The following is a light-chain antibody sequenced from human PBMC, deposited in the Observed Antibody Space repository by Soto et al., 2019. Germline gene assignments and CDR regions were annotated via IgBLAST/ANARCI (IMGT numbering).Light chain of an antibody. V-gene: IGKV1-5*01. Sequence: DIQMTQSPSTLSASVGDRVTITCRASQNVNTWLAWYQQKPGKVPKLLIYDASSLEDGVPSRFSGSGSGTEFTLTISSLQPDDFATYYCQHYNSYPWTFGQGTKVEIK. J-gene: IGKJ1*01. CDR2: DAS. CDR3: QHYNSYPWT. CDR1: QNVNTW.